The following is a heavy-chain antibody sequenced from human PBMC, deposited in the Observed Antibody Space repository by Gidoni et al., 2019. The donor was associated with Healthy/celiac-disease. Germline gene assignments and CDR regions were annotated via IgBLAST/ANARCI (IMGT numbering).Heavy chain of an antibody. Sequence: QVQLQQWAAGLLTPSETLSLPCPVYGGSFSGYYWSWIRQPPGKGLEWIGEINHSGSTNYNPSLKSRVTISVDTSKNQLSLKLSSVTAADTAVYYCACASIALAGTNWFDPWGQGTLVTVSS. CDR2: INHSGST. D-gene: IGHD6-19*01. J-gene: IGHJ5*02. V-gene: IGHV4-34*01. CDR3: ACASIALAGTNWFDP. CDR1: GGSFSGYY.